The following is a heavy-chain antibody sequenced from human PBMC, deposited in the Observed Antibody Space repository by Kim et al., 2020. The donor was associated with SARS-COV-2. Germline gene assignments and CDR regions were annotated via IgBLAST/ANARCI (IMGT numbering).Heavy chain of an antibody. CDR2: ISYDGSNK. D-gene: IGHD3-16*01. CDR3: ARFSGGY. V-gene: IGHV3-30-3*01. CDR1: GFTFSSYA. J-gene: IGHJ4*02. Sequence: GGSLRLSCAASGFTFSSYAMHWVRQAPGKGLEWVAVISYDGSNKYYADSVKGRFTISRDNSKNTLYLQMNSLRAEDTAVYYCARFSGGYWGQGTLVTVSS.